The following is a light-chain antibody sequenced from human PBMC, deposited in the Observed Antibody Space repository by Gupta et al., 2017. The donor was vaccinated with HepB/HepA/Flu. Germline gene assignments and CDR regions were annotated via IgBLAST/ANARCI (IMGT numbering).Light chain of an antibody. V-gene: IGLV2-14*03. Sequence: QSALTQPASVSGSPGQSITISCAGTSSDVGGYNYVSWYQQNPGKAPKLMIYDVSNRSSGVSNRFSGSKSGNTASMTISGLEAEEEADYYCSSYTSSSTVVFGGGTKLTVL. CDR3: SSYTSSSTVV. CDR2: DVS. CDR1: SSDVGGYNY. J-gene: IGLJ2*01.